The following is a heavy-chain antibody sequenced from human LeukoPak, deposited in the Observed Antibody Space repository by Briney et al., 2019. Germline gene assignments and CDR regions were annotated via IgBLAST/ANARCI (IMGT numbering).Heavy chain of an antibody. V-gene: IGHV1-8*01. CDR3: ARGATHRIMITFGGVATFDY. Sequence: ASVKASCKASGYTFTSYDINWVRQATGQGLEWMGWMNPNSGNTGYAQKFQGRVTMTRNTSISTAYMELSSLRSEDTAVYYCARGATHRIMITFGGVATFDYWGQGTLVTVSS. CDR1: GYTFTSYD. D-gene: IGHD3-16*01. CDR2: MNPNSGNT. J-gene: IGHJ4*02.